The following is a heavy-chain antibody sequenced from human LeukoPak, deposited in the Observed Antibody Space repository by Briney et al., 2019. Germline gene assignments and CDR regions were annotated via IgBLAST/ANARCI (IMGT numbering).Heavy chain of an antibody. V-gene: IGHV1-18*04. Sequence: ASVKVSCKASGYTFISYGISWVRQAPGQGLEWMGWISIYTGNTKYGEKFQGRATMTRDTSTSTAYLEVRSLSSDDTAVYYCARVRGTALTAYPGYFDYWGQGTLVTVSS. CDR2: ISIYTGNT. D-gene: IGHD1-1*01. CDR3: ARVRGTALTAYPGYFDY. CDR1: GYTFISYG. J-gene: IGHJ4*02.